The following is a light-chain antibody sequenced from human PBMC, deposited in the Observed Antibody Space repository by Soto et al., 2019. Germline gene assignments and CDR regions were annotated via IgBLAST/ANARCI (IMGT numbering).Light chain of an antibody. J-gene: IGKJ1*01. Sequence: EIVLTQSPGTLSLSPGERATLSCRASQSVSSSYLAWYQQKPGQAPRLLIYGASSRATGIPDRFSGSGSGTDFTLTISRLEPEDFAVYYCQQYGSGLGTFGQGTKVDIK. CDR2: GAS. CDR1: QSVSSSY. V-gene: IGKV3-20*01. CDR3: QQYGSGLGT.